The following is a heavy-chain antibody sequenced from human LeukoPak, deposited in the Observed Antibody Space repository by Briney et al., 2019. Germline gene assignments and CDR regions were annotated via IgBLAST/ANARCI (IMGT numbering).Heavy chain of an antibody. D-gene: IGHD3-10*01. Sequence: SVKGRFTISRDNAKNSLYLHMNSLRAEDTAVYYCAGVGGLVYFDYWGQGTLVTVSS. V-gene: IGHV3-7*04. CDR3: AGVGGLVYFDY. J-gene: IGHJ4*02.